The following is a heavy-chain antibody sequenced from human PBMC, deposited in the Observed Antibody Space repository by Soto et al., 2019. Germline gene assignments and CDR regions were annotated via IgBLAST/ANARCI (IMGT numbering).Heavy chain of an antibody. V-gene: IGHV4-30-4*01. CDR2: IYYSGST. J-gene: IGHJ4*02. CDR1: GGSISSGDYY. D-gene: IGHD3-22*01. CDR3: ARGYYYDSSGYYYYLDY. Sequence: SETLSLTCTVSGGSISSGDYYWSWIRQPPGKGLEWIGYIYYSGSTYYNPSLKSRVTISVDTSKNQFSLKLSSVTAADTAVYYCARGYYYDSSGYYYYLDYWGQGTLVTVSS.